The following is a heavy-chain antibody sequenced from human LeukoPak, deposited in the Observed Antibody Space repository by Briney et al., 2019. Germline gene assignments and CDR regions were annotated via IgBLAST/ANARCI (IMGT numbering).Heavy chain of an antibody. J-gene: IGHJ5*02. Sequence: PSETLSLTCAVYGGSFSGYYWSWIRQPPGKGLEWIGEINHSGSTNYNPSLKSRVTISVDTSKNQFSLKLSSVTAADTAVYYCASGPIQLWFSWFDPWGQGTLVTVSS. CDR3: ASGPIQLWFSWFDP. CDR1: GGSFSGYY. V-gene: IGHV4-34*01. D-gene: IGHD5-18*01. CDR2: INHSGST.